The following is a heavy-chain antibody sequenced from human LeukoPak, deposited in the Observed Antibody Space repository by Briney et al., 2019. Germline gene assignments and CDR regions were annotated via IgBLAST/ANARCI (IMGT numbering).Heavy chain of an antibody. V-gene: IGHV4-30-2*01. J-gene: IGHJ6*03. D-gene: IGHD2-15*01. CDR1: GGSISSGGYS. CDR3: ARGIVVVAQLGYYYYYMDV. CDR2: INHSGST. Sequence: SETLSLTCAVSGGSISSGGYSWSWIRQPPGKGLEWIGEINHSGSTNYNPSLKSRVTISVDTSKNQFSLKLSSVTAADTAVYYCARGIVVVAQLGYYYYYMDVWGKGTTVTISS.